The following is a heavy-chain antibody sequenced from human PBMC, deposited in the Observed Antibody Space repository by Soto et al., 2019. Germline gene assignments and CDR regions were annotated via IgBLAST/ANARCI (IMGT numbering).Heavy chain of an antibody. CDR1: GGSFSSYA. CDR3: AFGVAATEPIDY. V-gene: IGHV1-69*01. J-gene: IGHJ4*02. CDR2: IIPIFGTA. D-gene: IGHD2-15*01. Sequence: QVQLVQSGAEVKKPGSSVKVSCKASGGSFSSYAISWVRQAPGQGLEWMGGIIPIFGTANYAQKFQGRVTITADEYTSTAYMELSSLRYEDMAVYYCAFGVAATEPIDYWGQGTLVTVSS.